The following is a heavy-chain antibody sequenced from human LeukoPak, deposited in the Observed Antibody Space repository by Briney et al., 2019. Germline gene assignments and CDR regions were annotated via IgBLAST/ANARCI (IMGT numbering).Heavy chain of an antibody. V-gene: IGHV4-39*01. Sequence: SETLSLTCTVSGGSISSGDYYWSWIRQPPGKGLEWIGSIYYSGSTYYNPSLKSRVTISVDTSKNQFSLKLSSVTAADTAVYYCARHRPGGNSFDAFDIWGQGTMVTVSS. J-gene: IGHJ3*02. CDR2: IYYSGST. D-gene: IGHD4-23*01. CDR1: GGSISSGDYY. CDR3: ARHRPGGNSFDAFDI.